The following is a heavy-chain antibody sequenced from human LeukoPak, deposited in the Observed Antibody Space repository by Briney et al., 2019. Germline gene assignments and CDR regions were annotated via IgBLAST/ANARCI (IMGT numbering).Heavy chain of an antibody. D-gene: IGHD3-10*01. CDR1: GYTFDDYG. CDR2: IDWNGGST. CDR3: ARDRKRVTMVMAPAT. V-gene: IGHV3-20*04. Sequence: GGSLRLSCAASGYTFDDYGLSWVRQVPGKGLEWVAAIDWNGGSTGYADSVKGRFTISRDNAKNFLYLQMNSLRAEDTAIYYCARDRKRVTMVMAPATWGQGTLVTVSS. J-gene: IGHJ5*02.